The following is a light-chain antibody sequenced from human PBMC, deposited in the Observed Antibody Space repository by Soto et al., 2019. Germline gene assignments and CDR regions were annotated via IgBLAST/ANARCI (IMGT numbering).Light chain of an antibody. CDR2: NN. J-gene: IGLJ2*01. V-gene: IGLV1-44*01. Sequence: QSVLTQPPSASGTPGQRVTISCSGSSSNIGSNSVNWYQQFPGTAPKLLIYNNQRPSGVPDRFSGSKSGTSASLAISGLQSEDEADYYCAAWDDSLNVVIFGGGTKVTVL. CDR3: AAWDDSLNVVI. CDR1: SSNIGSNS.